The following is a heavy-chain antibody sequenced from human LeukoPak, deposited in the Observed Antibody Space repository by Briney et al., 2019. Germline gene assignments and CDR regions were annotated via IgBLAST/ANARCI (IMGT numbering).Heavy chain of an antibody. Sequence: KPSETLSLTCAVYGGSFSSYYWSWIRQPPGKGLEWIGYIYYSGSTNYNPSLKSRVTISVDTSKNQFSLKLSSVTAADTAVYYCARDSGSYYGDPFDYWGQGTLVTVSS. J-gene: IGHJ4*02. D-gene: IGHD1-26*01. CDR1: GGSFSSYY. CDR2: IYYSGST. CDR3: ARDSGSYYGDPFDY. V-gene: IGHV4-59*01.